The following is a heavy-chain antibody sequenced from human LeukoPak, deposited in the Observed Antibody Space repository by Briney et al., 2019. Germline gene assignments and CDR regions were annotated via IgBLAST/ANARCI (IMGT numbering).Heavy chain of an antibody. D-gene: IGHD1-26*01. CDR2: TNEDGSIT. J-gene: IGHJ4*02. V-gene: IGHV3-74*01. CDR1: GFTFSRWW. CDR3: VRDLCGARDF. Sequence: GGSLRLSCEDSGFTFSRWWMHWVRQAPGKGLVWVSRTNEDGSITDYADSVKGRFTISRDIAKNTLYLQMNSLRAEDTAVYYCVRDLCGARDFWGQGTVVTVSS.